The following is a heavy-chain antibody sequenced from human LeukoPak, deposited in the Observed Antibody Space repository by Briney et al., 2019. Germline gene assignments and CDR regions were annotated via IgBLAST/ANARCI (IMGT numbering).Heavy chain of an antibody. CDR3: ARGWKDFDS. CDR1: GFTFSSSE. D-gene: IGHD1-1*01. J-gene: IGHJ4*02. CDR2: ISSSGDTI. V-gene: IGHV3-48*03. Sequence: GGSLRLSCAASGFTFSSSEMNWVRQGPGKGLEWVSYISSSGDTIYYADSVKGRFTISRDNAKNSLYLQMNSLRVEDTAVYYCARGWKDFDSWGQGTLVTVSS.